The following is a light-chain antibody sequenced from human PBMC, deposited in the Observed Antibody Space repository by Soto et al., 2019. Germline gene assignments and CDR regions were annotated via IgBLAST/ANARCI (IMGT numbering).Light chain of an antibody. CDR2: DAS. CDR1: QSIGRW. CDR3: QHYDTYPYT. J-gene: IGKJ2*01. V-gene: IGKV1-5*01. Sequence: DIQMTQSPSTPSASAGDRVTISCRASQSIGRWLAWYQQKAGKVPNLLIYDASSLESGVPSRFSGSGSGTEFTLTISSLQPDDYATYYCQHYDTYPYTFGQGTKLEI.